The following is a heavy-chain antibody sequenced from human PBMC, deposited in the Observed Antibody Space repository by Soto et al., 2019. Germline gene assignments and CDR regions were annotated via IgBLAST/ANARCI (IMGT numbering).Heavy chain of an antibody. J-gene: IGHJ4*01. CDR2: TNSDGSDT. V-gene: IGHV3-74*01. Sequence: GGSLRLSCEASGFTFSSYWMYWVRQAPGKGLVWVSRTNSDGSDTSYADSVKGRFTISRDNAKNTLYLQMNSLRAEDTAVYYCARDLVRDYWGHGTLVTVSS. CDR3: ARDLVRDY. CDR1: GFTFSSYW.